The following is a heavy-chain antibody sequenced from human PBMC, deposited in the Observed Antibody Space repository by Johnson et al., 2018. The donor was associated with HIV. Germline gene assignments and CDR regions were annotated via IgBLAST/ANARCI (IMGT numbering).Heavy chain of an antibody. Sequence: VQLVESGGGVVQPGRSLRLSCAAYGFTFDDYGMSWVRQAPGKGLEWVSGINWNGGSTGYADSVKGRFSISRDNAKNSLYLQMNSLRAEDTAVYYCARDRGYWDAFDIWGQGTMVIVSS. CDR2: INWNGGST. CDR1: GFTFDDYG. D-gene: IGHD3-22*01. J-gene: IGHJ3*02. CDR3: ARDRGYWDAFDI. V-gene: IGHV3-20*04.